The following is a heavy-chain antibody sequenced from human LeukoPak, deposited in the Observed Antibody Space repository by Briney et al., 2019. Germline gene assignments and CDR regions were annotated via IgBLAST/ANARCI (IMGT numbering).Heavy chain of an antibody. J-gene: IGHJ4*02. D-gene: IGHD5-18*01. V-gene: IGHV3-30*02. Sequence: SGGSLRLSCAASGFTFSDYSMHWVRQAPGKGLNWVAFIRYDGNNKYYADSVKGRFTISRDNAKNSLYLQMNSLRAEDTAMYYCARRATTERGHSYGLDFWGQGTLVTVSS. CDR1: GFTFSDYS. CDR3: ARRATTERGHSYGLDF. CDR2: IRYDGNNK.